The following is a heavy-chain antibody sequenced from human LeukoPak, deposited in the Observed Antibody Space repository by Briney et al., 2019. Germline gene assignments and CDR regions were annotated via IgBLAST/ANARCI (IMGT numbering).Heavy chain of an antibody. CDR2: ITYDGSNK. V-gene: IGHV3-30*03. CDR3: ARDGAYYGSGSYYNLFDY. J-gene: IGHJ4*02. CDR1: GFTFKDYN. Sequence: GGSLRLSCAASGFTFKDYNMHWVRQAPAKGLEWVAVITYDGSNKYYTDSVKGRFTISRDNSKTTLYLQMNSLRAEDTAVYYCARDGAYYGSGSYYNLFDYWGQGTLVTVSS. D-gene: IGHD3-10*01.